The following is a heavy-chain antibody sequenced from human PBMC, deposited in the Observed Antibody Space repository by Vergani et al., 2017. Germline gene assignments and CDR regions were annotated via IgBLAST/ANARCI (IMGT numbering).Heavy chain of an antibody. V-gene: IGHV4-34*01. Sequence: VQLVESGGGLVQPGGSLRLSCAASGFTFSSYWMSWVRQAPGKGLEWIGEINHSGSTHYNPSLKSRVTISVDTSKNQFSLKLSPVTPADTAVYSCARPGRLATVTTSPPPGVYFDLWGRGTLVTVSS. J-gene: IGHJ2*01. CDR3: ARPGRLATVTTSPPPGVYFDL. CDR1: GFTFSSYW. CDR2: INHSGST. D-gene: IGHD4-17*01.